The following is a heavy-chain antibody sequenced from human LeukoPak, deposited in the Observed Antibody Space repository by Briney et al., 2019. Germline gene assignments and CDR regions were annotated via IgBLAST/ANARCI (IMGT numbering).Heavy chain of an antibody. Sequence: SVKVSCKASGGTFSSYAISWVRQAPGQGLEWMGGIIPIFGTANYAQKFQGRVTITADESTSTAYMELRSLRSDDTAVYYCARDSRYYYDSSVPFDYWGQGTLVTVSS. J-gene: IGHJ4*02. CDR3: ARDSRYYYDSSVPFDY. D-gene: IGHD3-22*01. V-gene: IGHV1-69*01. CDR2: IIPIFGTA. CDR1: GGTFSSYA.